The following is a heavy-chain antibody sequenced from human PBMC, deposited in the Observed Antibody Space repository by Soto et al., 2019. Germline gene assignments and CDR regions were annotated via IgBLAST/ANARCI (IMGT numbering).Heavy chain of an antibody. CDR2: ISAGGGIT. J-gene: IGHJ4*02. CDR3: AEASSRGYNSADY. CDR1: GFPFSNYA. D-gene: IGHD1-1*01. Sequence: GGSLRLSCGASGFPFSNYAMTWVRQLPGKGLEWVSGISAGGGITYYADSVEGRFTISRDNSKNTLSLQMNSLRAEDTAVYYCAEASSRGYNSADYWGQGTLVTVSS. V-gene: IGHV3-23*01.